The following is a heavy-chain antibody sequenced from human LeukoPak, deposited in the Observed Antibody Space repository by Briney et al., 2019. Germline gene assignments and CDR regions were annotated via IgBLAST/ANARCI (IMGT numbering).Heavy chain of an antibody. CDR3: ASNLSHSSSEYYYYYYYMDV. J-gene: IGHJ6*03. CDR1: GGSISSDNYS. CDR2: VYTSGNT. D-gene: IGHD6-6*01. Sequence: PSETLSLTCTVSGGSISSDNYSWSWIRQPAGKGLEWIGRVYTSGNTNYNPSLKSRVTISVDTSKNQFSLKLSSVTAADTAVYYCASNLSHSSSEYYYYYYYMDVWGKGTTVTVSS. V-gene: IGHV4-61*02.